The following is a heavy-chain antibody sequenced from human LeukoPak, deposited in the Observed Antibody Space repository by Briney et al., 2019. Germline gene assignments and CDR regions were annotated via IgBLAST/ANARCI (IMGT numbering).Heavy chain of an antibody. CDR3: AKARIVVVPAALFDY. J-gene: IGHJ4*02. D-gene: IGHD2-2*01. CDR2: ISGSGGST. Sequence: GGSLRLSCAASGFTFSSYAMSWVRQAPGKGLEWVSAISGSGGSTYYADSVKGRFTISRDNSKKTLYLQMNSLRAEDTAVYYCAKARIVVVPAALFDYWGQGTLVTVSS. V-gene: IGHV3-23*01. CDR1: GFTFSSYA.